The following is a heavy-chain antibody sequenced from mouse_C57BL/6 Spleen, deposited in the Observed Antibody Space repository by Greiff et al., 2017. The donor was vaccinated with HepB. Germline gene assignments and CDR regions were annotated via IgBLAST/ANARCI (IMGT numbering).Heavy chain of an antibody. CDR2: INPNNGGT. D-gene: IGHD1-1*01. J-gene: IGHJ4*01. CDR1: GYTFTDYN. CDR3: ARALRTFYYAMDY. V-gene: IGHV1-18*01. Sequence: VQLKQSGPELVKPGASVKIPCKASGYTFTDYNMDWVKQSHGKSLEWIGDINPNNGGTIYNQKFKGKATFTVDKSSSTAYMELRSLTSEDTAVYYCARALRTFYYAMDYWGQGTSVTVSS.